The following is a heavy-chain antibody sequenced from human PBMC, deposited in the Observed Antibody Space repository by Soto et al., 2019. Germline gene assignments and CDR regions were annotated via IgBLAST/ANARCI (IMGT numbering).Heavy chain of an antibody. D-gene: IGHD1-1*01. CDR1: GGTFSNSA. J-gene: IGHJ6*02. CDR2: IMPIFRTP. CDR3: ARDKDRVQLGGNYYYVLDV. Sequence: QVQLEQSGAEVKKPGSSVKVSCRASGGTFSNSALSWVRQAPGQGLEWIGGIMPIFRTPDYAQKFQGRVTIHADESTSTADMELSGLRSDDTAVYYCARDKDRVQLGGNYYYVLDVWGQGSMVTVSS. V-gene: IGHV1-69*12.